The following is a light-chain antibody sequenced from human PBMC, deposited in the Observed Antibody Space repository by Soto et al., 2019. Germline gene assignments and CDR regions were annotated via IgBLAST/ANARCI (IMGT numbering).Light chain of an antibody. Sequence: DIQMTQSPSTLSASVGDRVTITCRASQSISDLLAWYQQKPGKAPKLLIYKASSLKSGVPSRFSGSGSGTEYTLTISSLQPDDFASYYCQQYTGYWTFGQGTKVEIK. CDR1: QSISDL. J-gene: IGKJ1*01. V-gene: IGKV1-5*03. CDR2: KAS. CDR3: QQYTGYWT.